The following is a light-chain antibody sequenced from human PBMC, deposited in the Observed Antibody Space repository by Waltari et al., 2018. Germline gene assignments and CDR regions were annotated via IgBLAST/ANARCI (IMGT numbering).Light chain of an antibody. V-gene: IGLV1-44*01. Sequence: QSVVTQPPSASGNPGQRFTISCSGSMSNIGGNSVNWYQHLPGAAPKLLIYSTFQRPSAVPDRFSGSRSDTSASLTISGLQSEDEADSYCGAWDDSRNGPVFGGGTKLTVL. J-gene: IGLJ2*01. CDR3: GAWDDSRNGPV. CDR2: STF. CDR1: MSNIGGNS.